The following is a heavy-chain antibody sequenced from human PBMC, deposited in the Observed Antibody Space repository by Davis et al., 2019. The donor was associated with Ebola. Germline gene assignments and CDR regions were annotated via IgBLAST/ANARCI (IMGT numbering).Heavy chain of an antibody. CDR2: ISAYNGNT. V-gene: IGHV1-18*01. CDR1: GYTFTSYG. CDR3: ARDKYSSTEYYYYYGMDV. J-gene: IGHJ6*02. Sequence: ASVTVSCKASGYTFTSYGITWVRQAPGQGLEWMGWISAYNGNTNYAQKLQGRVTMTTDTSTSTAYMELRSLRSDDTAVYYCARDKYSSTEYYYYYGMDVWGQGTTVTVSS. D-gene: IGHD6-13*01.